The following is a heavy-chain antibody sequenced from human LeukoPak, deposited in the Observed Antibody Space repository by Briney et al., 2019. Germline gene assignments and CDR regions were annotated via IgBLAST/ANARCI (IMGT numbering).Heavy chain of an antibody. CDR1: GGSISSGGYY. CDR3: ARDLVTVTKGFDI. Sequence: PSETLSLTCTVSGGSISSGGYYWSWIRQHLGKGLEWIGYIYYSGSTNYNPSLKSRVTISIDTSKNQFSLKLSSVTAADTAVYYCARDLVTVTKGFDIWGQGTMVSVSS. V-gene: IGHV4-61*08. J-gene: IGHJ3*02. D-gene: IGHD4-17*01. CDR2: IYYSGST.